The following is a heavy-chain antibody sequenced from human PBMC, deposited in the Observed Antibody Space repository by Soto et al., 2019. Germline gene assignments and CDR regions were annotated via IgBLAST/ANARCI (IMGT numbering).Heavy chain of an antibody. D-gene: IGHD1-26*01. CDR1: GFTFSDYY. CDR2: ISSSGSTI. J-gene: IGHJ6*02. V-gene: IGHV3-11*01. Sequence: QVQLVESGGGLVKPGGSLRLSCAASGFTFSDYYMSWIRQAPGKGLEWVSYISSSGSTIYYADSVKGRFTISRDNAKNSLYLQMNSLSAEDTAVYYCARDRRVVGAKVPTYYYGMDVWGQGTTVTVSS. CDR3: ARDRRVVGAKVPTYYYGMDV.